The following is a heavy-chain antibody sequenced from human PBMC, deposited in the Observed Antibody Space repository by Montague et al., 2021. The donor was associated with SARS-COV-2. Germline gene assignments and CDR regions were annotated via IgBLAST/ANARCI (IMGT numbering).Heavy chain of an antibody. D-gene: IGHD5-12*01. V-gene: IGHV4-59*07. CDR1: GGSISSNF. J-gene: IGHJ4*02. Sequence: SDTLSLTCTVSGGSISSNFWSWIRQPPGKGLEWIGYIYYSGSTNYNPSLKSRVTISVGTSKKQFSLQLSSVTAADTAVYYCARTRGYDPLFDFWGQGTLVTVSS. CDR3: ARTRGYDPLFDF. CDR2: IYYSGST.